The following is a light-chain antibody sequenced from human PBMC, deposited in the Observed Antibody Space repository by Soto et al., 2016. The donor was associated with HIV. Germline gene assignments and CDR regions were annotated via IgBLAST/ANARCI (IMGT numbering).Light chain of an antibody. CDR2: QDS. V-gene: IGLV3-1*01. J-gene: IGLJ1*01. CDR1: KLGDKY. Sequence: SYELTQPPSVSVSPGQTASITCSGDKLGDKYACWYQQKPGQSPVLVIYQDSKRPSGIPERFSGSNSGNTATLTISGTQAMDEADYYCQAWDSSTNYVFGTGTKGHRP. CDR3: QAWDSSTNYV.